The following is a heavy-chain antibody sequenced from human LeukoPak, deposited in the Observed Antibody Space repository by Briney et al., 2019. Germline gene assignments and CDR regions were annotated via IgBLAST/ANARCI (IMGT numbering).Heavy chain of an antibody. V-gene: IGHV1-2*02. J-gene: IGHJ3*01. Sequence: GPVKVSCKASGYTFTGYYMHWVRQAPGQGLEWMGWINPNSGGTNYAQKFQGRVTMTRDTSISTAYMELSRLRSDDTAVYYCARGASLRFLEWLLPDAFDVWGQGTMVTVSS. CDR3: ARGASLRFLEWLLPDAFDV. CDR1: GYTFTGYY. D-gene: IGHD3-3*01. CDR2: INPNSGGT.